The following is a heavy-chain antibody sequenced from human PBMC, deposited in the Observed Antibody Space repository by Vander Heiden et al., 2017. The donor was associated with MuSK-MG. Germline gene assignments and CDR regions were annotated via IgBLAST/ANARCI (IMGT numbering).Heavy chain of an antibody. D-gene: IGHD3-22*01. J-gene: IGHJ4*02. Sequence: QVQLQESGPGLVKPSETLSLTCTVSGGSISSYYWSWIRQPPGKGLEWIGYIYYSGSTNYNPSLKSRVTISVDTSKNQFSLKLSSVTAADTAVYYCARSVLHYYDSSGPVDYWGQGTLVTVSS. CDR1: GGSISSYY. CDR2: IYYSGST. V-gene: IGHV4-59*01. CDR3: ARSVLHYYDSSGPVDY.